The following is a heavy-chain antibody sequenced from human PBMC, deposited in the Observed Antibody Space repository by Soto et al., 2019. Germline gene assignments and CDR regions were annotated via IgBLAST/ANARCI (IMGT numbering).Heavy chain of an antibody. CDR3: ARDFYYYDSSGYYQLDAFDI. J-gene: IGHJ3*02. D-gene: IGHD3-22*01. Sequence: GGSLRLSCAASGFTFSSYGMHWVRQAPGKGLEWVAVIWYDGSNKYYADSVKGRFTISRDNSKNTLYLQMNSLRAEDTAVYYCARDFYYYDSSGYYQLDAFDIWGQGTMVTVSS. CDR1: GFTFSSYG. CDR2: IWYDGSNK. V-gene: IGHV3-33*01.